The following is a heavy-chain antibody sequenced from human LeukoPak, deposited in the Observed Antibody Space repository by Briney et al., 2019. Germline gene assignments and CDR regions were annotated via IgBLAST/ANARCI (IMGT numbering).Heavy chain of an antibody. Sequence: GGALRLSHASSLCTFRSFPIHGVRQVPARGREYVSAISSTGETSYYANSVKDRFTISRDNSKNTLYLQMGSLRTEDMAVYYCARVMSGSGSKYFDYWGQGTLVTVSS. J-gene: IGHJ4*02. CDR1: LCTFRSFP. V-gene: IGHV3-64*01. CDR2: ISSTGETS. CDR3: ARVMSGSGSKYFDY. D-gene: IGHD3-10*01.